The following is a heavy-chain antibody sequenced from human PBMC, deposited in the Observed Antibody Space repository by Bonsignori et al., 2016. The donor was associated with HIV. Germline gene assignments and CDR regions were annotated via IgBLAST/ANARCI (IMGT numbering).Heavy chain of an antibody. J-gene: IGHJ2*01. D-gene: IGHD3-16*01. CDR2: VYQSGTT. Sequence: QVQLQESGPGLVEPSENLSLTCTVSGSSIATDYYWAWVRQTPGKGLEWIGSVYQSGTTYINPSLKGRATISVDTSNNKFSLRMTSVTVEDAAVYYCARDFKLHWGTPPWYFDLWGRGTLVTVSS. CDR3: ARDFKLHWGTPPWYFDL. V-gene: IGHV4-38-2*02. CDR1: GSSIATDYY.